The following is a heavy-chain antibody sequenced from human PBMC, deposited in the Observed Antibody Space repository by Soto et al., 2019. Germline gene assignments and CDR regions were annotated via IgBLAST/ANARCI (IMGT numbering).Heavy chain of an antibody. J-gene: IGHJ4*02. CDR1: GGSITSSGSA. CDR3: ARHINNQGFENYFDS. D-gene: IGHD1-1*01. CDR2: FYFSGNF. Sequence: ETLSLTCNASGGSITSSGSAWGWIRQSPGKGLGCFGFFYFSGNFYFIPSFKIRFTFSFDTSKNKFSLKLSSVTAADTVLYSCARHINNQGFENYFDSWGQGTLVTVSS. V-gene: IGHV4-39*01.